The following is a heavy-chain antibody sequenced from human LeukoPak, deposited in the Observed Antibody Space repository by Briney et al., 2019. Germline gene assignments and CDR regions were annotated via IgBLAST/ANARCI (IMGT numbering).Heavy chain of an antibody. CDR3: ARGGPVDYYDSSGYAFDP. V-gene: IGHV1-8*03. CDR2: MNPNSGNT. CDR1: GYTFTSYD. J-gene: IGHJ5*02. Sequence: ASVKVSCKASGYTFTSYDINWVRQATGQGLEWMGWMNPNSGNTGYAQRFQGRVTISWNTSISTAYMELNSLRSEDTAVYYCARGGPVDYYDSSGYAFDPWGQGTLVTVSS. D-gene: IGHD3-22*01.